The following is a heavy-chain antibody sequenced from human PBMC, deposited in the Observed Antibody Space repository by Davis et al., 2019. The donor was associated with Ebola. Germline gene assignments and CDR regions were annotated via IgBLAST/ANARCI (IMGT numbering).Heavy chain of an antibody. J-gene: IGHJ4*01. CDR1: GFAFKNYA. CDR2: ISHTSDHT. V-gene: IGHV3-21*01. Sequence: GESLKISCAASGFAFKNYAMSWVRQAPGKGLEWVSSISHTSDHTYYVDSVKGRFTTSRDNAKNSLYLQMNSLRTEDTAVYFCARVLAAYCSGGSCYFDHWGHGSLVAVSS. D-gene: IGHD2-15*01. CDR3: ARVLAAYCSGGSCYFDH.